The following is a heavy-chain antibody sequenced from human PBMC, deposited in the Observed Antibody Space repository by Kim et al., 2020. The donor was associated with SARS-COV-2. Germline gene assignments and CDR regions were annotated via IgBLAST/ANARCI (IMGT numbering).Heavy chain of an antibody. CDR3: ARDRWELPNWFDP. CDR1: GYTFTSYG. V-gene: IGHV1-18*04. Sequence: SVKVSCKASGYTFTSYGISWVRQAPGQGLEWMGWISAYNGNTNYAQKLQGRVTMTTDASTSTAYMELRSLRSDDTAVYYCARDRWELPNWFDPWGQGTLVTVSS. CDR2: ISAYNGNT. J-gene: IGHJ5*02. D-gene: IGHD1-26*01.